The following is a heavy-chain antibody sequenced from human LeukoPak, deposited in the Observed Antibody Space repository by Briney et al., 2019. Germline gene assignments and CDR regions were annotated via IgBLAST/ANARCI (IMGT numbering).Heavy chain of an antibody. V-gene: IGHV1-2*02. CDR3: ARDKRDYYGSGIGL. CDR1: GYTFTGYY. CDR2: INPKSGGT. D-gene: IGHD3-10*01. J-gene: IGHJ4*02. Sequence: ASVKVSCKASGYTFTGYYIHWVRQAPGQGLEWMGWINPKSGGTKYAQKFQGRVTMTRDTSVSTAHMELSRLTSDDTAVYYCARDKRDYYGSGIGLWGQGTLVTVSS.